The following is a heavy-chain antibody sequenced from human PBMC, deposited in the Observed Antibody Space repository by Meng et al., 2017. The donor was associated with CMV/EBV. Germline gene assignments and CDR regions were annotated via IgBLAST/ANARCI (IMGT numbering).Heavy chain of an antibody. Sequence: QVGLVQAGAEGNKPGASVKVSCKASGYTFTGYYMHWVRQAPGQGLEWMGWINPNSGGTNYAQKFQGRVTMTRDTSISTAYMELSRLRSDDTAVYYCARGSGIAAAGTFDYWGQGTLVTVSS. J-gene: IGHJ4*02. V-gene: IGHV1-2*02. CDR3: ARGSGIAAAGTFDY. CDR2: INPNSGGT. D-gene: IGHD6-13*01. CDR1: GYTFTGYY.